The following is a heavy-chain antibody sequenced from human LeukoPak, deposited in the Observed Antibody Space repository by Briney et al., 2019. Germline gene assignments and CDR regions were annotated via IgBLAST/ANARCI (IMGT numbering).Heavy chain of an antibody. V-gene: IGHV5-51*01. CDR2: IYPGDSDA. CDR1: GYSFTSYW. CDR3: ARQVVVVAEEGWFDP. D-gene: IGHD2-15*01. Sequence: GESLKISCKGSGYSFTSYWIGWVRQMPGKGLEWMGIIYPGDSDARYSPSFQGQVTISADKSISTAYLQWSSLKASDTAMYYCARQVVVVAEEGWFDPWGQGTLVTVSS. J-gene: IGHJ5*02.